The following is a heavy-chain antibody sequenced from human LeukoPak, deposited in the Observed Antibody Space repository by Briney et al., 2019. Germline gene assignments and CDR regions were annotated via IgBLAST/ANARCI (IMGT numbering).Heavy chain of an antibody. CDR2: IYYSGST. J-gene: IGHJ4*02. CDR1: GGSISSSSYY. CDR3: ARSLRGYSYGWYYFDY. D-gene: IGHD5-18*01. V-gene: IGHV4-39*01. Sequence: SETLSLTCTVSGGSISSSSYYWGWIRQPPGKGLEWIGSIYYSGSTYYNPSLKSRVTISVDTSKNQFSLKLSSATAADTAVYYCARSLRGYSYGWYYFDYWGQGTLVTVSS.